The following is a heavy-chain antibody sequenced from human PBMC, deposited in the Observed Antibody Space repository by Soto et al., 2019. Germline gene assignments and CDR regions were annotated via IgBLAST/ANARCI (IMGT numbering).Heavy chain of an antibody. Sequence: EVQLVESGGGLVQPGGSLRLSCAASGFTFSSYAMHWVRQAPGKGLECVSAISSNGGSTYYANSVKGRFTISRDNSKNTLYLQMGSLRAEDMAVYYCARDGTAGFWSGYSYSYQYMDVWGKGTTVTVSS. CDR1: GFTFSSYA. CDR3: ARDGTAGFWSGYSYSYQYMDV. J-gene: IGHJ6*03. V-gene: IGHV3-64*01. D-gene: IGHD3-3*01. CDR2: ISSNGGST.